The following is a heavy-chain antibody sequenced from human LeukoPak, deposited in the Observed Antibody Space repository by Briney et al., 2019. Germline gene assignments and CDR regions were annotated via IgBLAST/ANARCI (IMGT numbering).Heavy chain of an antibody. D-gene: IGHD1-26*01. V-gene: IGHV3-23*01. CDR3: ARVPWVGTIT. Sequence: GGSLRLSCAASGFTLSDYAMNWVRQAPGEGLEWLSAISGSDGHTFYADSVKGRFTLSRDNSKNTLYLQMNNLRADDTAIYYCARVPWVGTITWGQGTLVIVSS. CDR1: GFTLSDYA. J-gene: IGHJ4*02. CDR2: ISGSDGHT.